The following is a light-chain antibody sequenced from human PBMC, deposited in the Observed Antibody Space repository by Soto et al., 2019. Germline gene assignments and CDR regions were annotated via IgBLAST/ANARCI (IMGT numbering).Light chain of an antibody. CDR3: QQYGSSIT. CDR2: GAS. J-gene: IGKJ5*01. CDR1: QSVSSSY. V-gene: IGKV3-20*01. Sequence: IVLTQSPRTLSLSPGERATLSCRASQSVSSSYLAWYQQKPGQAPRLLIYGASSRATCIPDRFRGSGSGTDFTLTISILEPEDFAVYYCQQYGSSITCGQGTRLDIK.